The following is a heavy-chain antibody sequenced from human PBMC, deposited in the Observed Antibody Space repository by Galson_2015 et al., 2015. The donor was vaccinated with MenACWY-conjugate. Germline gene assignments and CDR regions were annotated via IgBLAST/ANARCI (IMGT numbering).Heavy chain of an antibody. Sequence: SLRLSCAASGFTFSSYAMHWVRQAPGKGLGWVAVIWYDGSKTYYADSVKGRFTISRDNSKNTAYLQMNSLRAEDTAIYYCFAINSGIDYWGQGTLVTVSS. CDR1: GFTFSSYA. J-gene: IGHJ4*02. CDR3: FAINSGIDY. CDR2: IWYDGSKT. V-gene: IGHV3-33*01. D-gene: IGHD1-26*01.